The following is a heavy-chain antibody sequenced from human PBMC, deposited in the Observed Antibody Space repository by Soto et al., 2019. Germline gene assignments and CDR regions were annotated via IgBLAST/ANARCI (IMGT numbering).Heavy chain of an antibody. CDR2: IIPFFGTA. V-gene: IGHV1-69*13. D-gene: IGHD3-16*01. Sequence: SVKVSCKTSGGTFSTFGISWVRQAPGQGLEWMGGIIPFFGTAEYSQKFEDRITITADESTNTVYMDLRSLTSEDTAIYYCARTAPMDAGDKYYYDFWGREPWSPSPQ. J-gene: IGHJ4*02. CDR3: ARTAPMDAGDKYYYDF. CDR1: GGTFSTFG.